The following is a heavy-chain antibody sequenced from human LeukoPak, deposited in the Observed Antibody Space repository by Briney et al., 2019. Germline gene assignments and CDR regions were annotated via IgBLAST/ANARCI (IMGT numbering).Heavy chain of an antibody. CDR2: IYTSGST. J-gene: IGHJ4*02. Sequence: SQTLSLTCTVSGGSISSGSYYWSWIRQPAGKGLEWIGRIYTSGSTNYNPSLKSRVTISVDTSKNQFSLKLSSVTAADTAVYYCARHSQPVGPYDYWGQGTLVTVSS. CDR3: ARHSQPVGPYDY. D-gene: IGHD1-26*01. CDR1: GGSISSGSYY. V-gene: IGHV4-61*02.